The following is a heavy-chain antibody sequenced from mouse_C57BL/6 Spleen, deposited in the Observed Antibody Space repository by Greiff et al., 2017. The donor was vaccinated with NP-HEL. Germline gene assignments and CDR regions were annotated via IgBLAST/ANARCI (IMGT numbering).Heavy chain of an antibody. D-gene: IGHD1-1*01. CDR3: ARSADYYGSRKDYAMDY. Sequence: QVQLQQSGPELVKPGASVKISCKASGYSFTSYYIHWVKQRPGQGLEWIGWIYPGSGNTKYNEKFKGKATLTADTSSSTAYMQLSSLTSEDSAVYYCARSADYYGSRKDYAMDYWGQGTSVTVSS. J-gene: IGHJ4*01. CDR2: IYPGSGNT. CDR1: GYSFTSYY. V-gene: IGHV1-66*01.